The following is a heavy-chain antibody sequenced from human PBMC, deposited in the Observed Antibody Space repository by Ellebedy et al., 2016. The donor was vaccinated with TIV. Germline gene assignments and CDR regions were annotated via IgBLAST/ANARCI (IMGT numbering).Heavy chain of an antibody. CDR2: INPSGGST. D-gene: IGHD2-15*01. Sequence: ASVKVSCKASGYTFTSYYMHWVRQPPGQGLEWMGIINPSGGSTSYEQNFQGRVTMTRDTSTSTVYMELSSLRSEDTAVYYCARRYCSGGSCHYGMDVWGQGTTVTVSS. CDR3: ARRYCSGGSCHYGMDV. CDR1: GYTFTSYY. J-gene: IGHJ6*02. V-gene: IGHV1-46*01.